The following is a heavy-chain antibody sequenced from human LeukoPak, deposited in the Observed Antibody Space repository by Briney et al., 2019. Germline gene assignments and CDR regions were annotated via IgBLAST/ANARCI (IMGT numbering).Heavy chain of an antibody. V-gene: IGHV3-21*04. J-gene: IGHJ4*02. CDR3: AKMKWLPYFDY. Sequence: SARGRFTISRDNVKNSLYLQMNSLRAEDTAVYYCAKMKWLPYFDYWGQGTLVTVSS. D-gene: IGHD6-19*01.